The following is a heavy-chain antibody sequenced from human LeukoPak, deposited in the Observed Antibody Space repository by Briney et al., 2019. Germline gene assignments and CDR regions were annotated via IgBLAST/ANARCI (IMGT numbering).Heavy chain of an antibody. J-gene: IGHJ3*02. CDR3: ARGLLVDAFDI. V-gene: IGHV4-30-2*01. D-gene: IGHD3-10*01. CDR2: IYHSGST. CDR1: GGSISSGGYS. Sequence: SETLSLTCAVSGGSISSGGYSWSWIRQPPGKGLEWIGYIYHSGSTYYNPSLKSRVTISVDRSKNQSSLKLSSVTAADTAVYYCARGLLVDAFDIWGQGTMVTVSS.